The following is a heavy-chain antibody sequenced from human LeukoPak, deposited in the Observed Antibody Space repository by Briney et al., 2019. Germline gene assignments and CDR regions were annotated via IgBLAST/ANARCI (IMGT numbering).Heavy chain of an antibody. J-gene: IGHJ4*02. CDR2: IYYSGST. Sequence: PSETLSLTCTVSGGSISSGSYYWSWIRQPPGKGLEWIGYIYYSGSTNYNPSLKSRVTISVDTSKNQFSLKLSSVTAADTAVYYCARCRDGYNFLDYWGQGTLVTVSS. CDR3: ARCRDGYNFLDY. D-gene: IGHD5-24*01. V-gene: IGHV4-61*01. CDR1: GGSISSGSYY.